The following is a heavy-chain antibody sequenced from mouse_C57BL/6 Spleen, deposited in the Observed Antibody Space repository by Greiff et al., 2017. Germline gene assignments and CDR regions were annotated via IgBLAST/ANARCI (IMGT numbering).Heavy chain of an antibody. CDR2: IYPGDGDT. D-gene: IGHD3-2*02. V-gene: IGHV1-82*01. CDR1: GYAFSSSW. CDR3: ARETDSSGCAWFAY. J-gene: IGHJ3*01. Sequence: QVQLQQSGPELVKPGASVKISCKASGYAFSSSWMNWVKQRPGKGLEWIGRIYPGDGDTNYNGKFKGKATLTADKSSSTAYMQLSSLTSEDSAVYFCARETDSSGCAWFAYWGQGTLVTVSA.